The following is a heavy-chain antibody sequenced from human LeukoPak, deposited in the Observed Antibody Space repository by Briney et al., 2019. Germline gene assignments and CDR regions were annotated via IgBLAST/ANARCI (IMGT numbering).Heavy chain of an antibody. CDR3: ASSRNSAWHNFDY. J-gene: IGHJ4*02. Sequence: GGSLRLSCAASGFTFSSCGMHWVRQAPGMGLEWVAMISYDGINKYYGDSVRGRFTISRDNSKNTLYLQMNSLRAEDTAVYYCASSRNSAWHNFDYWGQGTLVIVSS. CDR1: GFTFSSCG. CDR2: ISYDGINK. V-gene: IGHV3-30*03. D-gene: IGHD6-19*01.